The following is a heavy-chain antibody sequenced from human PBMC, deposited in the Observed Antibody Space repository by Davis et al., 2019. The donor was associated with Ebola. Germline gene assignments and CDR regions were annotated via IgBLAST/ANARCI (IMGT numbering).Heavy chain of an antibody. Sequence: ASVKVSCKASGYTFTGYYMHWVRQAPGQGLEWMGIVNPTGGSTNYAQKFQGRVTMTRDTSTNTVYMELSSLRSEDTAVYYCARLWHSNYDYWGQGTLVTVSS. CDR2: VNPTGGST. CDR1: GYTFTGYY. V-gene: IGHV1-46*01. J-gene: IGHJ4*02. CDR3: ARLWHSNYDY. D-gene: IGHD4-11*01.